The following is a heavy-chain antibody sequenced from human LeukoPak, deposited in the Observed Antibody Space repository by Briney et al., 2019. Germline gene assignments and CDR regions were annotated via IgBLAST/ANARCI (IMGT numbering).Heavy chain of an antibody. V-gene: IGHV3-23*01. CDR1: GFTFSSYA. D-gene: IGHD3-9*01. CDR2: ISGSGDTT. CDR3: AKEGPAYDILTGHYYYYSMDV. Sequence: GGSLRLSCAASGFTFSSYAMSWVRQVPGKGLEWVSAISGSGDTTYYADSVKGRLTISRDNSKNTLYLQMSSLRAEDTAIYYCAKEGPAYDILTGHYYYYSMDVWGKGTTVTVSS. J-gene: IGHJ6*04.